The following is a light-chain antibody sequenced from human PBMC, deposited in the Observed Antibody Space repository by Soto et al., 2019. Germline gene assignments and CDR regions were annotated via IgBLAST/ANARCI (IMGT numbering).Light chain of an antibody. V-gene: IGLV2-23*02. CDR2: EVT. J-gene: IGLJ3*02. Sequence: QSAPVQPASVSGSPGQSITISCTGTNSDVGLFSLVSWYQQFPGKAPELILYEVTKRPSGISHRFSGSKSANTASLTISGLQAADEADYYCCSYAGSRTWVFGGGTKVTVL. CDR3: CSYAGSRTWV. CDR1: NSDVGLFSL.